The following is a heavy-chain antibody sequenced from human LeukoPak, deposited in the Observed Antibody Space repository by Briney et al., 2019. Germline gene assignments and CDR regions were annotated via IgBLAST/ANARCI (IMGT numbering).Heavy chain of an antibody. CDR1: GFTLSSYA. J-gene: IGHJ4*02. D-gene: IGHD3-10*01. V-gene: IGHV3-23*01. Sequence: GGSLTLSCAVCGFTLSSYAMTWVRQPPGKGLEWVSTISGSGGSTYYADSVKGRFTISRDNSKNTLYLQMSSLRAEDTAVYYCAKVMTRTMVRGVPPSDYWGQGTLVTVSS. CDR2: ISGSGGST. CDR3: AKVMTRTMVRGVPPSDY.